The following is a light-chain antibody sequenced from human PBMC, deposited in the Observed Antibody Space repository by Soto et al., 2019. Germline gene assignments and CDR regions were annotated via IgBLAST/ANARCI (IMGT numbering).Light chain of an antibody. CDR3: SSYLGSSTLSGV. V-gene: IGLV2-14*01. Sequence: QSVLTQPASVSGSPGQSITVSCTGTTSDVGGYDYVAWYQQHPGKAPKLMIYDVSSRPSGVSNRFSGSKSGNTASLTISGLQAEDEADYYCSSYLGSSTLSGVFRTGTKVTVL. CDR1: TSDVGGYDY. CDR2: DVS. J-gene: IGLJ1*01.